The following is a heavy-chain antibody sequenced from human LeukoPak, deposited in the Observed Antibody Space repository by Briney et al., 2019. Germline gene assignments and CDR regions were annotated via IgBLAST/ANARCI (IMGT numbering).Heavy chain of an antibody. J-gene: IGHJ5*02. Sequence: HPGGSLRLSCAASGFTFSSYAMHWVRQAPGKGLEWVAVISYDGSNKYYADSVKGRFTISRDNSKNTLYLQMNSLRAEDTAVYYCARGPYYDFWSGYYPPNWFDPWGQGTLVTVSS. D-gene: IGHD3-3*01. V-gene: IGHV3-30-3*01. CDR2: ISYDGSNK. CDR1: GFTFSSYA. CDR3: ARGPYYDFWSGYYPPNWFDP.